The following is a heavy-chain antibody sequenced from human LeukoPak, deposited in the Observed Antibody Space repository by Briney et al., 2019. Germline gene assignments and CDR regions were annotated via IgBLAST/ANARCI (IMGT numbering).Heavy chain of an antibody. V-gene: IGHV3-7*03. D-gene: IGHD4-23*01. CDR3: ARGLRWPDF. J-gene: IGHJ4*02. CDR1: GLTFSADW. Sequence: PGGSLRLSCKTSGLTFSADWMNGVRQAPGKGPEWVANINQDASGASYVDSVRGRFTISRDNAKESVYLQMNSLRADDTAIYYCARGLRWPDFWGQGTLVTASS. CDR2: INQDASGA.